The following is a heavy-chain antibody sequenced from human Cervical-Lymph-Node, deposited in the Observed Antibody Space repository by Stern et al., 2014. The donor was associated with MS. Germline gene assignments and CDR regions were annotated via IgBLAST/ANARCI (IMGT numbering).Heavy chain of an antibody. CDR2: IDPENGDT. J-gene: IGHJ4*02. CDR3: ARVRPVLVETLLY. Sequence: QVQLVQSGAEVKKPGASVKISCKASGYRFSSYSIHWLRQAPGQRLEWMGWIDPENGDTRFSQKFQGRATITADTSANTAYLELNSLTSEDTAVFYCARVRPVLVETLLYWGQGTLVTVSS. V-gene: IGHV1-3*01. CDR1: GYRFSSYS. D-gene: IGHD1-26*01.